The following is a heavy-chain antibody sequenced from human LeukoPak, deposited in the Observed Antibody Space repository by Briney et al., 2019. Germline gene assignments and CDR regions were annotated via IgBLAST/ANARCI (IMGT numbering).Heavy chain of an antibody. Sequence: PGGSLRLSCAASGFTFSTYPMYWVRQAPGKGLEWVSAISDTGGGTYYPDSVKGRFTISRDNAKNSLYLQMNSLRAEDTAVYYCASVYSPFAFDIWGQGTMVTVSS. CDR1: GFTFSTYP. J-gene: IGHJ3*02. V-gene: IGHV3-23*01. CDR2: ISDTGGGT. D-gene: IGHD1-26*01. CDR3: ASVYSPFAFDI.